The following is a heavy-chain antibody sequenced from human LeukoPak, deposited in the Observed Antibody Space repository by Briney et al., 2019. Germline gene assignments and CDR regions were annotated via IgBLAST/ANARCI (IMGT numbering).Heavy chain of an antibody. CDR1: GDSIINYY. Sequence: SEILSLTCSVSGDSIINYYWSWIRQPAGKGLEWLGRIYSTGTNDYNPSVKRRLTMSVDISKRQISLKLTSVTAADTAVYYCTREAMQQFPPYYYYYMDVWGKGTAVTVSS. V-gene: IGHV4-4*07. CDR3: TREAMQQFPPYYYYYMDV. D-gene: IGHD6-13*01. J-gene: IGHJ6*03. CDR2: IYSTGTN.